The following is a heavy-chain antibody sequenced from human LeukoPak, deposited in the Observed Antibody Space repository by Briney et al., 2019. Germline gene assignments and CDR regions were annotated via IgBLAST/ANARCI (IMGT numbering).Heavy chain of an antibody. CDR2: IYFSGST. D-gene: IGHD6-19*01. CDR1: GGSISSYY. J-gene: IGHJ4*02. Sequence: SETLSLTCTVSGGSISSYYWSWIRQPPGKGLEWIGYIYFSGSTNYNPSLESRVTISIDTSKNQFSLNLSSVTAADTAFYYCARHSAQWLETEFDYWGQGTLVTVSS. V-gene: IGHV4-59*08. CDR3: ARHSAQWLETEFDY.